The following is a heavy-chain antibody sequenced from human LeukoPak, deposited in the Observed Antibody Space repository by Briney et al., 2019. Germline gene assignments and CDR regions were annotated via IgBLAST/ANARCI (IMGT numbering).Heavy chain of an antibody. Sequence: PGGSLRLSCAASGFTYSSYGMHWLRQAPGKGPGWVAAIWYDGNTKYYADSAKGRFAISRDNSKNTLFLLMNSLRAEDTAVYYCARDGEDDSSGHYKPFDYWGQGTLVTVSS. J-gene: IGHJ4*02. CDR3: ARDGEDDSSGHYKPFDY. CDR2: IWYDGNTK. D-gene: IGHD3-22*01. V-gene: IGHV3-33*02. CDR1: GFTYSSYG.